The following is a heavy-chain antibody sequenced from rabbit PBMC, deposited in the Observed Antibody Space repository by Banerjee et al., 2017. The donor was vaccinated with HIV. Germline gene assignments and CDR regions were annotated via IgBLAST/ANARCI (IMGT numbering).Heavy chain of an antibody. CDR1: GFSFSSGYD. J-gene: IGHJ6*01. CDR2: IDAGSSGIT. CDR3: ARAVASSNYYSLVDL. D-gene: IGHD8-1*01. V-gene: IGHV1S45*01. Sequence: QEQLEESGGDLVKPEGSLTLTCTASGFSFSSGYDMCWVRQAPGKGPEWIACIDAGSSGITWYASWAKGRFTISKTSSTTVTLQMTTLTAADTATYFCARAVASSNYYSLVDLWGPGTLVTVS.